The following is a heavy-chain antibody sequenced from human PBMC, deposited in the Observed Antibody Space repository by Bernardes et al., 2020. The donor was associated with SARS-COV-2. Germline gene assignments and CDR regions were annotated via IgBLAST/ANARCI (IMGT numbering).Heavy chain of an antibody. Sequence: SESLSLTCTVAGGSITSSYWSWTRQPPGKGLEWIGYVYHIGTTSFTPSLQSRVTVSRGTSNTRFSLKLKSVTAPDTALYYCARDPGLFFTGAVDSWSPGTLVTVSS. D-gene: IGHD3-10*01. CDR3: ARDPGLFFTGAVDS. V-gene: IGHV4-59*01. J-gene: IGHJ4*02. CDR2: VYHIGTT. CDR1: GGSITSSY.